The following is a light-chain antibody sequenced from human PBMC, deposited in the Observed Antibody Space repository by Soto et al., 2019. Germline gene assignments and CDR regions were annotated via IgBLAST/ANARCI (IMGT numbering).Light chain of an antibody. CDR3: QQYQIYFFT. CDR2: DAS. CDR1: QSISRS. Sequence: DIQMTQSPSTLSASVGDRVTITCRASQSISRSLAWYQQKSGKAPKLLIYDASSLESGVPSRFSGSGFGTEFTLTISGLQPDDLATYYCQQYQIYFFTFGPGTPVDMK. J-gene: IGKJ3*01. V-gene: IGKV1-5*01.